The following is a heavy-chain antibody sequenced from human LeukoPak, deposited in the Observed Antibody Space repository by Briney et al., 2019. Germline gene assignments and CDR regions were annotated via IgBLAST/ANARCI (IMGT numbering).Heavy chain of an antibody. J-gene: IGHJ4*02. V-gene: IGHV3-43*02. Sequence: GGSLRLSCEASGFTFDDYAMHWVRQAPGKGLEWVSLISGDGGSTHHADSVKGRFTISRDNSKNSMYLLMNSLRTEDTALYYCAKDMAYSSGWYGIDYWGQGTLVTVSS. CDR1: GFTFDDYA. CDR3: AKDMAYSSGWYGIDY. CDR2: ISGDGGST. D-gene: IGHD6-19*01.